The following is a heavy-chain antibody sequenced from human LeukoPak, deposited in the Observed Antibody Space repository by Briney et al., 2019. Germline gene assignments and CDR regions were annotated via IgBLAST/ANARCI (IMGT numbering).Heavy chain of an antibody. CDR2: IKHDGSNK. J-gene: IGHJ4*02. V-gene: IGHV3-7*01. Sequence: GGSLRLSCAASGFTFTDYWMSWVRQAPGKGLEWVANIKHDGSNKYYADSVKGRFTISRDNSKNTLYLQMNSLRAEDTAVYYCAKDGSGGYYYFDYWGQGTLVTVSS. D-gene: IGHD1-26*01. CDR1: GFTFTDYW. CDR3: AKDGSGGYYYFDY.